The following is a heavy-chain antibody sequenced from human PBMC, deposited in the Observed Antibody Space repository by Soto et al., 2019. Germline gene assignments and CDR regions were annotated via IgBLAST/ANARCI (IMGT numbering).Heavy chain of an antibody. CDR2: IIPIFGTA. Sequence: GXSVKVSCKASGGTFISYAIIWVRQAPGQGLEWMGGIIPIFGTANYAQKFQGRVTITADESTSTAYMELSSLRSEDTAVYYCARARTDLGDYYYGMEVWGQGTTVTVSS. D-gene: IGHD3-16*01. V-gene: IGHV1-69*01. CDR3: ARARTDLGDYYYGMEV. J-gene: IGHJ6*02. CDR1: GGTFISYA.